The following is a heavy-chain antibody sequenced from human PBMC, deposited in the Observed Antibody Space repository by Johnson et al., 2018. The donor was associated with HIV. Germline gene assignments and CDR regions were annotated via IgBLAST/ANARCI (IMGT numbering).Heavy chain of an antibody. CDR3: AKELMYNWNDVGAFDI. CDR1: GFTFSSYG. Sequence: QVQLVESGGGAVQPGRSLRLSCAASGFTFSSYGMHWVRQAPSKGLEWVAVISYDVSTQYYADSVKSRFTISRDNSKNTLYLQMNSLRAEDTAVYYCAKELMYNWNDVGAFDIWGQGTMVTVSS. D-gene: IGHD1-1*01. CDR2: ISYDVSTQ. J-gene: IGHJ3*02. V-gene: IGHV3-30*18.